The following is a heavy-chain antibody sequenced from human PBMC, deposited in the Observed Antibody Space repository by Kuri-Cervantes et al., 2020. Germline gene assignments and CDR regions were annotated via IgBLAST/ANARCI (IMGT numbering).Heavy chain of an antibody. V-gene: IGHV1-46*01. Sequence: ASVKVSCKASGYTFTSYYMHWVRQAPGQGLEWMGIINPSGGSTSYAQKFQGRVTMTRNTSISTAYMELSSLRSEDTAVYYCARMRTMVRLRREHYYYGMDVWGQGTTVTVSS. CDR1: GYTFTSYY. D-gene: IGHD3-10*01. CDR3: ARMRTMVRLRREHYYYGMDV. CDR2: INPSGGST. J-gene: IGHJ6*02.